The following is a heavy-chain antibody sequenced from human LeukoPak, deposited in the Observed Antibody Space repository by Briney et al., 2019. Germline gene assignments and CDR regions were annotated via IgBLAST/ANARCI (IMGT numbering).Heavy chain of an antibody. J-gene: IGHJ4*02. Sequence: SVKVSCKASGGTFSSYAISWVRQAPGQGLEWMGRIIPILGIANYAQKFQGRVTITADKSTSTAYMELSSLRSEDTAVYYCARARVPGQSIAVAATPGGYWGQGTLVTVSS. CDR1: GGTFSSYA. V-gene: IGHV1-69*04. CDR3: ARARVPGQSIAVAATPGGY. D-gene: IGHD6-19*01. CDR2: IIPILGIA.